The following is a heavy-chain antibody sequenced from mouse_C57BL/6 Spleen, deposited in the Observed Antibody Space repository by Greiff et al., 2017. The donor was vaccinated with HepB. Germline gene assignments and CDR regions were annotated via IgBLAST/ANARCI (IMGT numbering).Heavy chain of an antibody. CDR2: IYPRDGST. V-gene: IGHV1-85*01. Sequence: QVHVKQSGPELVKPGASVKLSCKASGYTFTSYDINWVKQRPGQGLEWIGWIYPRDGSTKYNEKFKGKATLTVDTSSSTAYMELHSLTSEDSAVYFCAMAGLEGYYYAMDYWGQGTSVTVSS. D-gene: IGHD2-3*01. CDR1: GYTFTSYD. J-gene: IGHJ4*01. CDR3: AMAGLEGYYYAMDY.